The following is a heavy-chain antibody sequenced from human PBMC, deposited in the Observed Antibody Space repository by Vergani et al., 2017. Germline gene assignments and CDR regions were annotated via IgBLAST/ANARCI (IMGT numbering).Heavy chain of an antibody. V-gene: IGHV4-34*01. CDR1: GGSFSGYY. Sequence: QVQLQQWGAGLLKPSETLSLTCAVYGGSFSGYYWSWIRQPPGKGLEWIGEINHSGSTNYNPSLKSRVTISVDTSKNQFSLKLSSVTAADTAVYYCARHSSSWYTLDYWGQGTLVTVSS. CDR3: ARHSSSWYTLDY. J-gene: IGHJ4*02. CDR2: INHSGST. D-gene: IGHD6-13*01.